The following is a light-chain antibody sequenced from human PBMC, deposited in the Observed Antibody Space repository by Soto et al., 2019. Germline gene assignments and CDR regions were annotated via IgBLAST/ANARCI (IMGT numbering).Light chain of an antibody. V-gene: IGKV1-6*01. CDR3: LQDNNYPLS. Sequence: AIQMTQAPSCLSASVGDRVTITCRASQAIRNDLGWYQQKPGKAPKLLIFGASTLQTGVASRFSGSGSGTEFTLTISSLQPEDFATYYCLQDNNYPLSFGGGTKVDIK. CDR2: GAS. CDR1: QAIRND. J-gene: IGKJ4*01.